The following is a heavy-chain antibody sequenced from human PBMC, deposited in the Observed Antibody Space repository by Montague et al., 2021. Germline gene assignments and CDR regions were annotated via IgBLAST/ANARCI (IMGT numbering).Heavy chain of an antibody. CDR3: ARCLGRIEDV. Sequence: STNYNPSLKSRVTISVDTSKNQFSLKLSSVTSADTAVYSCARCLGRIEDVWGQGTTVTV. D-gene: IGHD1-26*01. J-gene: IGHJ6*02. V-gene: IGHV4-34*01. CDR2: ST.